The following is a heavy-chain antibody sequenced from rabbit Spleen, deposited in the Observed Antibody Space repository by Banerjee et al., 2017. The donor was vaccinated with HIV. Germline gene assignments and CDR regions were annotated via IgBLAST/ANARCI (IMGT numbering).Heavy chain of an antibody. Sequence: QEQLEESGGDLVKPGASLTLTCKASGLDFSNNYWICWVRQAPGKGLEWIACIDVVKRGTTYYASWAKGRFTISKSSSTTVTLQMPGLTAADTATYFCARDAAGREDFNLWGPGTLVTVS. CDR1: GLDFSNNYW. V-gene: IGHV1S45*01. CDR2: IDVVKRGTT. D-gene: IGHD4-2*01. J-gene: IGHJ4*01. CDR3: ARDAAGREDFNL.